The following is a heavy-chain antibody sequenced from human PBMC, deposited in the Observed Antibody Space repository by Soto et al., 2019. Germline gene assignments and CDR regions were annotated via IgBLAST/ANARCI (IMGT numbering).Heavy chain of an antibody. J-gene: IGHJ6*02. CDR2: IYYSGST. CDR3: ARLNYYGSGSYYYGLDV. CDR1: GGSISSYY. D-gene: IGHD3-10*01. Sequence: SETLSLTCTVSGGSISSYYWSWIRQPPGKGLEWIGYIYYSGSTNYNPSHKSRVTITVDTAKNQFSLKLSLMTAADTAVYYCARLNYYGSGSYYYGLDVWGQGTTVTVSS. V-gene: IGHV4-59*08.